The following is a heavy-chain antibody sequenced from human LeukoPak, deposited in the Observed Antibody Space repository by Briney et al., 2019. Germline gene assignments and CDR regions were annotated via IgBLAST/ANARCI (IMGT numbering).Heavy chain of an antibody. CDR2: ISGDGTFI. CDR1: GFTFTSYA. D-gene: IGHD5-12*01. J-gene: IGHJ3*02. CDR3: ARGLVATMLDAFDI. V-gene: IGHV3-23*01. Sequence: GGSLRLSCAASGFTFTSYAVNWVRQAPGKGLDWVSAISGDGTFIYYAESVKGRFTISRDNSKSTVYLQMNSLRAEDTAVYYCARGLVATMLDAFDIWGQGTMVTVSS.